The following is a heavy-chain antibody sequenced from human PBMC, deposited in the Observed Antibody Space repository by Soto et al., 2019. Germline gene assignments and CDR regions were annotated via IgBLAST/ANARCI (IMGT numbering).Heavy chain of an antibody. CDR2: IFYSGST. Sequence: SETLSLTCTVSGGSIGTYYWHWIRQSPGKGLEWIGYIFYSGSTNYNPSLKSRLTLSVDTSKNQVSLKLSSVTAADTAVYYCARDGYCTNGVCYGGGDPLDYWRQGPLGTVSS. CDR1: GGSIGTYY. D-gene: IGHD2-8*01. V-gene: IGHV4-59*13. CDR3: ARDGYCTNGVCYGGGDPLDY. J-gene: IGHJ4*02.